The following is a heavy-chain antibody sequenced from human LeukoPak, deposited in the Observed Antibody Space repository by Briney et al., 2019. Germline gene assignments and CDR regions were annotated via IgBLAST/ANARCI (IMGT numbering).Heavy chain of an antibody. J-gene: IGHJ6*02. CDR3: ARDRGCSGGSCSSNRFYYYAMDV. D-gene: IGHD2-15*01. CDR2: IWFDGTNK. Sequence: HPGGSLRLSCAASGFTFSSYGMHWVRQAPGKGLEWVAVIWFDGTNKFYADFVKGRFTISRDNSKSTLYLQMNTLSAEDTAVYYCARDRGCSGGSCSSNRFYYYAMDVWGQGTTVTVS. CDR1: GFTFSSYG. V-gene: IGHV3-33*01.